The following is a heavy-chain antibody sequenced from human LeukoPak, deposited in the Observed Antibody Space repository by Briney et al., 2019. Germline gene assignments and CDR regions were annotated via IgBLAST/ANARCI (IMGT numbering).Heavy chain of an antibody. Sequence: GGSLRLSCAASGFTFSDYAMHWVRQAPGKGLEWVALISYDGGNKYYADSVEGRFTISRDNSKNTLYLQMNSLKAEDTAVYYCARGQLWSDYWGQGTLVTVSS. CDR3: ARGQLWSDY. V-gene: IGHV3-30*04. D-gene: IGHD5-18*01. CDR2: ISYDGGNK. CDR1: GFTFSDYA. J-gene: IGHJ4*02.